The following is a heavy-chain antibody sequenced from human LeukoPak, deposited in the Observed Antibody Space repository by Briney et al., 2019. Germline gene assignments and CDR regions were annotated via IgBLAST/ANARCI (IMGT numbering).Heavy chain of an antibody. Sequence: SETLSLTCTVSGYSISSGYYWGWIRQPPGKGLEWIGSIYHSGNTYYNPSLKSRVTISVDTSKNQFSLKLSSVSAADTAVYYCARDPLCSGGSCYPFDYWGQGTLVTVS. CDR2: IYHSGNT. V-gene: IGHV4-38-2*02. D-gene: IGHD2-15*01. CDR3: ARDPLCSGGSCYPFDY. J-gene: IGHJ4*02. CDR1: GYSISSGYY.